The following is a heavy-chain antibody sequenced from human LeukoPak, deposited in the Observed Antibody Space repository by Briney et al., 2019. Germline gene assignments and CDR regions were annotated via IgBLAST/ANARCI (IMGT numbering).Heavy chain of an antibody. CDR3: ARDSPYYYDSGSSGPHYFDN. D-gene: IGHD3-10*01. CDR2: ISSGGTYE. CDR1: GFTFSNYA. Sequence: GGSLRLSCAASGFTFSNYAMHWVRQAPGKGLEWVSLISSGGTYEYYADSVKGRFTISRDNSKNTLYLQLNSLRAEDTAVYYCARDSPYYYDSGSSGPHYFDNWGQGTLVTVPS. J-gene: IGHJ4*02. V-gene: IGHV3-30*01.